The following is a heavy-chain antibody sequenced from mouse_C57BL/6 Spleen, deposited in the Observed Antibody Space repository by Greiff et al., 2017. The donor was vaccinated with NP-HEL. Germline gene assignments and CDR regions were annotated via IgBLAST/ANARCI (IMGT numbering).Heavy chain of an antibody. Sequence: VKLMESDAELVKPGASVKISCKVSGYTFTDHTIHWMKQRPEQGLEWIGYIYPRDGSTKYNEKFKGKATLTADKSSSTAYMQLNSLTSEDSAVYFCAREGDYYGSRYWYFDVWGTGTTVTVSS. J-gene: IGHJ1*03. V-gene: IGHV1-78*01. CDR2: IYPRDGST. CDR1: GYTFTDHT. D-gene: IGHD1-1*01. CDR3: AREGDYYGSRYWYFDV.